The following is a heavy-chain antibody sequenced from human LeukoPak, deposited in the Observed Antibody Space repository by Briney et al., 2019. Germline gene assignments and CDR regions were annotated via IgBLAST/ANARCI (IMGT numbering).Heavy chain of an antibody. CDR3: ARDSGPLDT. CDR2: ISSSSATI. CDR1: GFTFSSYS. D-gene: IGHD7-27*01. V-gene: IGHV3-48*01. Sequence: GGSLRLSCAASGFTFSSYSMNWVRQAPGKGLEWVSYISSSSATIYYADSVKGRFTISRDDSKNTLYLEMNSLRAEDTAVYYCARDSGPLDTWGQGTLVTVSS. J-gene: IGHJ5*02.